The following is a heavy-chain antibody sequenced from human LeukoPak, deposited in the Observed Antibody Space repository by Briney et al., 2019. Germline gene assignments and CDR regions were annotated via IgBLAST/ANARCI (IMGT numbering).Heavy chain of an antibody. D-gene: IGHD6-19*01. CDR3: AKGLSSAWNLTGSDY. Sequence: GGSLRLFCAASGFTFSSYAMSWVRQAPGKGLDWVSSISGSGGSTYYADSVKGRFTISRDNSKNTLYLQMNSLRAEETALFYCAKGLSSAWNLTGSDYWGQGTLVIVSS. CDR2: ISGSGGST. J-gene: IGHJ4*02. V-gene: IGHV3-23*01. CDR1: GFTFSSYA.